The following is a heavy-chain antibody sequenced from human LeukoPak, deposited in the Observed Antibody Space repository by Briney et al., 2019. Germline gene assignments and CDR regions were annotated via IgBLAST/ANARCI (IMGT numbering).Heavy chain of an antibody. CDR3: ARVGRLRWDYFGY. V-gene: IGHV1-69*13. CDR1: GGTFSSYA. CDR2: IIPIFGTA. D-gene: IGHD4-23*01. J-gene: IGHJ4*02. Sequence: SVKVSCKASGGTFSSYAISWVRQAPGQGLEWVGGIIPIFGTANYAQKFQGRVTITADESTSTAYMELSSLRSEDTAVYYCARVGRLRWDYFGYWGQGTLVTVSS.